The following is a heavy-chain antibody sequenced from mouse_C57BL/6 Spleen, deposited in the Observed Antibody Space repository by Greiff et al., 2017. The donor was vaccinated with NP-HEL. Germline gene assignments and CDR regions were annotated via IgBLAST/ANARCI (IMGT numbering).Heavy chain of an antibody. CDR3: ARPYDVNAMDY. CDR2: IDPSDSYT. CDR1: GYTFTSYW. D-gene: IGHD2-12*01. J-gene: IGHJ4*01. V-gene: IGHV1-50*01. Sequence: QVQLQQPGAELVKPGASVKLSCKASGYTFTSYWMQWVKQRPGQGLEWIGEIDPSDSYTNYNQKFKGKATLTVDTSSSTAYMQLSSLTSEDSAVYYCARPYDVNAMDYWGQGTSVTVSS.